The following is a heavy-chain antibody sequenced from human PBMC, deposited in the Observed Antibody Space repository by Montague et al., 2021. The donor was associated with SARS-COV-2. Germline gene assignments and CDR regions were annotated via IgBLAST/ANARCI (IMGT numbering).Heavy chain of an antibody. Sequence: SETLSLTCTVSGGSITRYYYWGWIRQPPGKGLEWVGNIYYSGTTXXTPSLDSRVTISVDASKNQFSLNLTSVTAADTAVYYCARPLVRGVQKAFDIWGQGALVIVSS. CDR2: IYYSGTT. CDR3: ARPLVRGVQKAFDI. D-gene: IGHD3-10*01. J-gene: IGHJ3*02. V-gene: IGHV4-39*01. CDR1: GGSITRYYY.